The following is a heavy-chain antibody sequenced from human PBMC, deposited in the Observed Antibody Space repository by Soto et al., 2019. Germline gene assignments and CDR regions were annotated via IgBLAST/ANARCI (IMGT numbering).Heavy chain of an antibody. CDR1: GYSFTSYW. D-gene: IGHD2-2*01. Sequence: GEYLKISCKGSGYSFTSYWISWVRQMPGKGLEWMGRIDPSDSYTNYSPSFQGHVTISADKSISTAYLQWSSLKASDTAMYYCASSSSIIVAKYYFDYWGQGTLVTVSS. CDR2: IDPSDSYT. V-gene: IGHV5-10-1*01. CDR3: ASSSSIIVAKYYFDY. J-gene: IGHJ4*02.